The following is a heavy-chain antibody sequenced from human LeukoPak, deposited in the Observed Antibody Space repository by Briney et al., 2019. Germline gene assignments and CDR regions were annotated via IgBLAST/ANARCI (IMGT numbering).Heavy chain of an antibody. J-gene: IGHJ5*02. Sequence: SETLSLTCTVSGGSISSSSYYWGWIRQPPGKGLEWIGSIYYSGSTYYNPSLKSRVTISVDTSMNQFSLKLSSVTAADTAVYYCARDARYCSSTSCYDDWFDPWGQGTLVTVSS. CDR1: GGSISSSSYY. CDR2: IYYSGST. D-gene: IGHD2-2*01. V-gene: IGHV4-39*07. CDR3: ARDARYCSSTSCYDDWFDP.